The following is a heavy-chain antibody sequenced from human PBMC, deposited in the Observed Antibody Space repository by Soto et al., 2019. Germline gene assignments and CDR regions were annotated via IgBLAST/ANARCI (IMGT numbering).Heavy chain of an antibody. CDR1: GGSISSSSYY. CDR2: IYYSGST. CDR3: AGYGDLTYYFDY. V-gene: IGHV4-39*01. D-gene: IGHD4-17*01. Sequence: SETLSLTCTVSGGSISSSSYYWGWIRQPPGKGLEWIGSIYYSGSTYYNPSLKSRVTISVDTSKNQFSLKLSSVTAADTAVYYCAGYGDLTYYFDYWGQGTLVTVSS. J-gene: IGHJ4*02.